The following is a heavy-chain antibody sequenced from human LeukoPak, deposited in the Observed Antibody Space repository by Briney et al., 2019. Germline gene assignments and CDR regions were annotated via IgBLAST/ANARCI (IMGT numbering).Heavy chain of an antibody. J-gene: IGHJ4*02. Sequence: GGSLRLSCAASGFTFNDYVMSWVRQAPGKGLEWVAVISYDIYSKYYADSVRGRFTISRDNSENTLYLQMNSLRGEDTAVYYCARDAWSVRSYFDYWGQGTLVTVSS. CDR3: ARDAWSVRSYFDY. CDR1: GFTFNDYV. V-gene: IGHV3-30*03. D-gene: IGHD2-8*01. CDR2: ISYDIYSK.